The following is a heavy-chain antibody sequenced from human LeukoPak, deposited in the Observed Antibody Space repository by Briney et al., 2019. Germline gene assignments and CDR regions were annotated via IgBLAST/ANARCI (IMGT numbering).Heavy chain of an antibody. D-gene: IGHD2-2*01. J-gene: IGHJ6*03. CDR3: ARGFFPDIVVVPAAISYYMDV. Sequence: ASVKVSCKASGYTSTGYYMHWVRQAPGQGLEWMGWINPNSGGTNYAQKFQGRVTMTRDTSISTAYMELSRLRSDDTAVYYCARGFFPDIVVVPAAISYYMDVWGKGTTVTVSS. CDR2: INPNSGGT. CDR1: GYTSTGYY. V-gene: IGHV1-2*02.